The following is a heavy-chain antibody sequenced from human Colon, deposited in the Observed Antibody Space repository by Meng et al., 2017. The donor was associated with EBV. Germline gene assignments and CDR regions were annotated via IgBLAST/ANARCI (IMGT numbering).Heavy chain of an antibody. D-gene: IGHD3-10*01. CDR3: ARRRYYYGSGSYHSYYFDY. CDR2: IYYNGST. V-gene: IGHV4-39*01. Sequence: QLQLQESGPGLVKPSETLSRTCTVSGGAISISSYYWGWIRQPPGKGLEWIGSIYYNGSTYYNPSLKSRVTISVDTSKNQFSLKLNSVTAADTAVYYCARRRYYYGSGSYHSYYFDYWGQGALVPSPQ. J-gene: IGHJ4*02. CDR1: GGAISISSYY.